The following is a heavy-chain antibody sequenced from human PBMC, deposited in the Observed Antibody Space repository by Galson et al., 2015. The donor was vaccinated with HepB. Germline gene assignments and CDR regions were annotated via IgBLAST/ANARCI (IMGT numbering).Heavy chain of an antibody. CDR3: ARGVLLWDGPDY. CDR1: GYKFTSCY. D-gene: IGHD3-10*01. CDR2: INPSGGST. Sequence: SCKASGYKFTSCYMHWVRQAPGQGLEWMGIINPSGGSTDYAQKFQGRVTMTRDTSTSTVFKELSSLRSEDEAVYYCARGVLLWDGPDYWGQGTLVTVSS. J-gene: IGHJ4*02. V-gene: IGHV1-46*01.